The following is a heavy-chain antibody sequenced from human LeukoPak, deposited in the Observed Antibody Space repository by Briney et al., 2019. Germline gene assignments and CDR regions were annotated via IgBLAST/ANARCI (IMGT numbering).Heavy chain of an antibody. V-gene: IGHV3-23*01. CDR3: AKDRLDGAAAEY. CDR1: GFSFSNYV. D-gene: IGHD6-13*01. J-gene: IGHJ4*02. CDR2: ISTSGAGT. Sequence: KTGGSLRLSCAASGFSFSNYVMSWVRQTPGKGLEWVSVISTSGAGTYYAESVKGRFTISRDNSKNTVYLQMNSLSAEDTAVYHCAKDRLDGAAAEYWGQGTLVTVSS.